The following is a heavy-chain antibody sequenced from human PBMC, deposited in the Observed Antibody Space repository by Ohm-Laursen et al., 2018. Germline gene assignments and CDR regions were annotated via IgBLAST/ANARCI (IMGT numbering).Heavy chain of an antibody. D-gene: IGHD5-24*01. V-gene: IGHV3-53*01. CDR1: GFTITSNY. CDR3: ARVSRGTLQSP. J-gene: IGHJ5*02. CDR2: IYTGDIT. Sequence: SLRLSCAASGFTITSNYMNWARQAPGKGLEWVSVIYTGDITSHADSVKGRFTISRDNAKNSLYLQMNSLRAEDTAVYYCARVSRGTLQSPWGQGTLVTVSS.